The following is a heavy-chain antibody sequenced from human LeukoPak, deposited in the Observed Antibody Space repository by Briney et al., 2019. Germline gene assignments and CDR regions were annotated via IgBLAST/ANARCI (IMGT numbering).Heavy chain of an antibody. V-gene: IGHV3-23*01. CDR3: AKDYGDYAFDY. CDR2: ISGGGGST. CDR1: GFTFSSYA. D-gene: IGHD4-17*01. Sequence: GGSLRLSCAASGFTFSSYAMSWVRQAPGKGLGWVSVISGGGGSTYYADSVKGRFTISRDNSKNTLYLQMNSLRAEDTAVYYCAKDYGDYAFDYWGQGTLLTVSS. J-gene: IGHJ4*02.